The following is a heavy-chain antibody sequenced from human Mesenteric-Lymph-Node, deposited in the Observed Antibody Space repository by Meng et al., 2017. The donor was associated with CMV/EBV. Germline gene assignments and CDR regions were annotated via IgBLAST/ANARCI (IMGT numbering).Heavy chain of an antibody. CDR1: GYTFTSYG. J-gene: IGHJ4*02. CDR2: MGPDSGNT. V-gene: IGHV1-8*03. CDR3: ARGTREGAPGH. D-gene: IGHD1-26*01. Sequence: ASVKVSCKASGYTFTSYGISWVRQAPGQGLEWMGWMGPDSGNTDYAQKFQGRVTITRNTAISTAYMELSSLRSDDTAMYYCARGTREGAPGHWGQGTLVTVSS.